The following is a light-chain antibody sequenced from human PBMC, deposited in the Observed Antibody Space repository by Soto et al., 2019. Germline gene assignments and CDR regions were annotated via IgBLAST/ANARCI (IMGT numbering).Light chain of an antibody. V-gene: IGKV3D-20*01. Sequence: EIVLTQSAAILSLSPGERATLSCGASQSVGRDYLAWYQQKPGLAPRLLIYGASNRATGIPDRFSGSGSGTDFTLIISRLEPEDFAVYFCQQYASSPLTFGGGTEVEIK. J-gene: IGKJ4*01. CDR3: QQYASSPLT. CDR1: QSVGRDY. CDR2: GAS.